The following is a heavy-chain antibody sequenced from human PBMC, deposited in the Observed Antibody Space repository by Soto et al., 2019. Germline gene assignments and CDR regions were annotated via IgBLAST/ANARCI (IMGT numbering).Heavy chain of an antibody. J-gene: IGHJ4*02. CDR1: GFTFSSYW. Sequence: EVQLVESGGGLVQPGGSLRLSCAASGFTFSSYWMSWVRQAPGKGLEWVANIKQDGSEKYYVDSVKGRFTISRDNAKNPRYRKRNSLRAGARAVNYGARDGSGELGMGGDDYWGQGTRVPSPQ. CDR2: IKQDGSEK. CDR3: ARDGSGELGMGGDDY. D-gene: IGHD3-10*01. V-gene: IGHV3-7*01.